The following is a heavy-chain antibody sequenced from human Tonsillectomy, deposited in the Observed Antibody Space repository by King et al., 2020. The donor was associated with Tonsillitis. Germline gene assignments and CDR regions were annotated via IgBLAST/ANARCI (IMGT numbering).Heavy chain of an antibody. CDR2: IGPSDSYT. V-gene: IGHV5-10-1*03. Sequence: QLVQSGAEVKKPGESLRISCKGSGYSFTTYWISWVRQMPGKGLEWMGRIGPSDSYTNYRPSLQGHVTISVDKSISTAHLQWSSLKASDTAIYYCARHGPYHNVLADSFDIWGQGTMVTVSS. D-gene: IGHD3-9*01. CDR3: ARHGPYHNVLADSFDI. CDR1: GYSFTTYW. J-gene: IGHJ3*02.